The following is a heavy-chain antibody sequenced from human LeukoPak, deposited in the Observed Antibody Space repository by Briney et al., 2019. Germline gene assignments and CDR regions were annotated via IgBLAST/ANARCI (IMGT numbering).Heavy chain of an antibody. CDR2: ISSSSSYI. CDR3: ARDNEPNYDFWSGYYHLDY. V-gene: IGHV3-21*05. D-gene: IGHD3-3*01. J-gene: IGHJ4*02. Sequence: PGGSLRLSCAASGFTFSSYSMNWVRQAPGKGLEWVSYISSSSSYIYYADSVKGRFTISRDNAKNSLYLQMNSLRAEDTAVYYCARDNEPNYDFWSGYYHLDYWGQGTLVTVSS. CDR1: GFTFSSYS.